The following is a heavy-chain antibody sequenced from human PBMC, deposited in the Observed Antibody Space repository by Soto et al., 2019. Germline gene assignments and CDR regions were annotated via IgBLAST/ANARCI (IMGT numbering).Heavy chain of an antibody. V-gene: IGHV4-59*01. CDR3: ARVPLDPHYYYYGMDV. CDR2: IYYSGST. J-gene: IGHJ6*02. Sequence: PSETLSLTCTVSGGSISSYYWSWIRPTPGKGLEWIGYIYYSGSTNYNPSLKSRVTISVDTSKNQFSLKLSSVTAADTAVYYCARVPLDPHYYYYGMDVWGQGTTVTVSS. D-gene: IGHD3-3*01. CDR1: GGSISSYY.